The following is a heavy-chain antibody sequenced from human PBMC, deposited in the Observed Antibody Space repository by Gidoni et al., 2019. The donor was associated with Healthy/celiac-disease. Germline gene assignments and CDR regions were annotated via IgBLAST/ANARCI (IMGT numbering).Heavy chain of an antibody. D-gene: IGHD2-15*01. CDR2: ISYDGSNK. CDR1: GFPFSSYA. CDR3: ARGGGGYHNWFDP. Sequence: QVQLVESGGGVVQPGRSWRPPCAASGFPFSSYAIHWVRQAPGKGLEWVAVISYDGSNKYYADSVKGRFTISRDNSKNTLYLQMNSLRAEDTAVYYCARGGGGYHNWFDPWGQGTLVTVSS. J-gene: IGHJ5*02. V-gene: IGHV3-30-3*01.